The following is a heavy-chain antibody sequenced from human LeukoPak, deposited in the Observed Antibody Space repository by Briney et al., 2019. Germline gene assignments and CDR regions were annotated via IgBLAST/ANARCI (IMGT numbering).Heavy chain of an antibody. Sequence: GRSLRLSCAASGFTFDDYAMHWVRQAPGKGLEWVSGISWNSGSIGYADSVKGRFTISRDNPKNSLYLQMDSLRAEDTAVYYCARDPDSSSFDYWGQGALVTVSS. CDR3: ARDPDSSSFDY. CDR1: GFTFDDYA. CDR2: ISWNSGSI. V-gene: IGHV3-9*01. D-gene: IGHD6-13*01. J-gene: IGHJ4*02.